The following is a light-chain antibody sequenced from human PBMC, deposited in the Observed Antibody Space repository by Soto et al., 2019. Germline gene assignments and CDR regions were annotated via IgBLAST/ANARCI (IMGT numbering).Light chain of an antibody. CDR2: RNN. V-gene: IGLV1-47*01. CDR3: AAWDDSLSGPLYV. Sequence: QSVLTQPPSASGTPGQRVTITCSVSSSNIGSNYVYWYQQLPGTAPKLLIYRNNQRPSGVPDRFSGSKSGTSASLAISGLRSEDEADYYCAAWDDSLSGPLYVFGTGTKVTVL. CDR1: SSNIGSNY. J-gene: IGLJ1*01.